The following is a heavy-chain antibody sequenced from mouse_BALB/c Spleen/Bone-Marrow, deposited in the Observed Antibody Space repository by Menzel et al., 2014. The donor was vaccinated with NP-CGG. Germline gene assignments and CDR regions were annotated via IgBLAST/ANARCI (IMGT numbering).Heavy chain of an antibody. J-gene: IGHJ3*01. CDR3: ARAAYFRYDEGAWFAD. CDR2: INPSSGYT. Sequence: LVESGAELARPGASVKMSCKASGYTFTSYTMHWVKQRPGQGLEWIGYINPSSGYTNYNQKFKDKATLTADKSSSTAYMQLSSLTSEDSAVYYCARAAYFRYDEGAWFADWGQGTLVTVSA. CDR1: GYTFTSYT. V-gene: IGHV1-4*01. D-gene: IGHD2-14*01.